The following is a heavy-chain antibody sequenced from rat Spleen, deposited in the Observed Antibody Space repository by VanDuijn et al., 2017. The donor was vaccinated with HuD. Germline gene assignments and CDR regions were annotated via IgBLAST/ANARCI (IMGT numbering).Heavy chain of an antibody. CDR3: ARATAPFDY. J-gene: IGHJ2*01. CDR1: GLSLSSNS. CDR2: IWSGGGT. V-gene: IGHV2-47*01. D-gene: IGHD1-1*01. Sequence: QVQLKESGPTLVQPSQTLSLTSSVSGLSLSSNSVSWIRQPPGKGLEWMGVIWSGGGTDYNSTIKSRLSISRDTSKSQVFLKMNSLQTEDTAMYFCARATAPFDYWGQGVMVTVSS.